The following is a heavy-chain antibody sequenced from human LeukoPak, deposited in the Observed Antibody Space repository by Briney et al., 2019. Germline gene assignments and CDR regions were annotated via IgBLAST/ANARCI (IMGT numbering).Heavy chain of an antibody. V-gene: IGHV3-23*01. D-gene: IGHD2-2*01. CDR3: ARDPFLEYCTTSSCYSSDGY. CDR2: ISGTGGNT. J-gene: IGHJ4*02. Sequence: GGSLRLSCAASGFTFSNYAMTWVRQAPGKGLEWVSVISGTGGNTHYADSVKGRFTISRDNSKNTLYLQMNSLRADDTAVYYCARDPFLEYCTTSSCYSSDGYWGQGTLVTVSS. CDR1: GFTFSNYA.